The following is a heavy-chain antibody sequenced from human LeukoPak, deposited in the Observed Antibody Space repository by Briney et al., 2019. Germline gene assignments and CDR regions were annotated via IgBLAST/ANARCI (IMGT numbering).Heavy chain of an antibody. CDR3: ARVVVPAAQGGDYYYYMDV. CDR2: IYSDNT. CDR1: GFTVSSNS. Sequence: GGSLRLSCTVSGFTVSSNSMSWVRQAPGKGLEWVSFIYSDNTHYSDSVKGRFTISRDNSKNTLYLQMNSLRAEDTAVYYCARVVVPAAQGGDYYYYMDVWGKGTTVTVSS. J-gene: IGHJ6*03. V-gene: IGHV3-53*01. D-gene: IGHD2-2*01.